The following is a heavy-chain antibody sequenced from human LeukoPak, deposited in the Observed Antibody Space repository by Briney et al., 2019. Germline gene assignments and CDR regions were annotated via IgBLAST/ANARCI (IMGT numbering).Heavy chain of an antibody. J-gene: IGHJ1*01. V-gene: IGHV3-21*01. Sequence: GGSLRLSCAASGFTFSSYGMHWVRQAPGKGLEWVSSISSSSSYIYYADSVKGRFTISRDNAKNSLYLQMNSLRAEDTAVYYCAREKKRTIFGVAIIRYFQHWGQGTLVTVSS. CDR2: ISSSSSYI. CDR3: AREKKRTIFGVAIIRYFQH. CDR1: GFTFSSYG. D-gene: IGHD3-3*01.